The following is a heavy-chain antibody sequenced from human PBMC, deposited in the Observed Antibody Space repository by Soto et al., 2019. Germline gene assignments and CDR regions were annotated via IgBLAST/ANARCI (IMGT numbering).Heavy chain of an antibody. V-gene: IGHV3-15*07. CDR2: IKSKNDGGTT. D-gene: IGHD2-8*01. J-gene: IGHJ3*02. CDR3: TTDAEWGI. CDR1: GLTFSNAR. Sequence: GGSLRLSCAASGLTFSNARMNWFRQAPGKGLEWVGRIKSKNDGGTTEYNAPVKGRFTISREDSKDTLYLQMNNLKTEDTALYYCTTDAEWGIWGQGTMVTVSS.